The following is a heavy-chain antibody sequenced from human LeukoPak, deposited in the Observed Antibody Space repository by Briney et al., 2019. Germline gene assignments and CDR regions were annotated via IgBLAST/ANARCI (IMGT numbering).Heavy chain of an antibody. D-gene: IGHD3-10*01. V-gene: IGHV4-39*07. CDR2: INHSGST. CDR1: GGSIRNISYY. Sequence: SETLSLTCTVSGGSIRNISYYWGWIRQPPGKGLEWIGEINHSGSTNYNPSLKSRVTISVDTSKNQFSLKLSSVTAADTAVYYCARETYYYGSGSYSGYGYWGQGTLVTVSS. J-gene: IGHJ4*02. CDR3: ARETYYYGSGSYSGYGY.